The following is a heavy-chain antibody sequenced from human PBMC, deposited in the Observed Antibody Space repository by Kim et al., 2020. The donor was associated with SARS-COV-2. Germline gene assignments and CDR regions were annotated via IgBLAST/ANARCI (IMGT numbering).Heavy chain of an antibody. CDR2: INAGNGNT. CDR1: GYTFTSYA. V-gene: IGHV1-3*01. J-gene: IGHJ4*02. D-gene: IGHD3-16*01. CDR3: SRGLRFGVY. Sequence: ASVKVSCKASGYTFTSYAMHWVRQAPGQRLEWMGWINAGNGNTKYSQKFQRRFTITRDTSASTAYMDLSSLRSEDTDEYYCSRGLRFGVYWGQGTLVTVS.